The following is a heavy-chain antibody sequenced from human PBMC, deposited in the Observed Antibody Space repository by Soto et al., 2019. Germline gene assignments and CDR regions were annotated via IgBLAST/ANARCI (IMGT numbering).Heavy chain of an antibody. CDR1: GFTFSSYA. CDR2: ISYDGSNK. Sequence: GESLKISCAASGFTFSSYAMHWVRQAPGKGLEWVAVISYDGSNKYYADSVKGRFTISRDNSKNTLYLQMNSLRAEDTAVYYCARSPFDWLSPGFHDAFDIWGQGTMVTVSS. V-gene: IGHV3-30-3*01. J-gene: IGHJ3*02. D-gene: IGHD3-9*01. CDR3: ARSPFDWLSPGFHDAFDI.